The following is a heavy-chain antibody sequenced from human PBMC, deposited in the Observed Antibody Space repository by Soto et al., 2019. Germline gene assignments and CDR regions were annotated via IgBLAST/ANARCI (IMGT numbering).Heavy chain of an antibody. J-gene: IGHJ5*02. CDR2: IYYSGST. CDR1: GGSISGYY. D-gene: IGHD4-4*01. Sequence: QVQLQESGPGLVKPSETLSLTCTVSGGSISGYYYSWIRQTPGKGLEWIGQIYYSGSTKYNPSLTLRVTMSVDTSKNQVSLKLTSVTAADTAVYYCALVVTTLYNWFDPWGQGTLVSVSS. V-gene: IGHV4-59*08. CDR3: ALVVTTLYNWFDP.